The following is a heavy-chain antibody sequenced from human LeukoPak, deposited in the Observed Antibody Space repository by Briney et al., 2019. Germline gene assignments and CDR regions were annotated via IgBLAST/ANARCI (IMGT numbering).Heavy chain of an antibody. CDR2: IYSSGNT. CDR1: GDSISCGNNY. J-gene: IGHJ3*02. V-gene: IGHV4-61*02. CDR3: ARDQVLLIRGAFDI. D-gene: IGHD3-10*01. Sequence: SATLSLTCTVSGDSISCGNNYWSWIRQPAGKRLEWIGRIYSSGNTNYNPSLKSRVTMSVDTSKNQFFLQLSSVTAADTAVYYCARDQVLLIRGAFDIWGQGTLVTVSS.